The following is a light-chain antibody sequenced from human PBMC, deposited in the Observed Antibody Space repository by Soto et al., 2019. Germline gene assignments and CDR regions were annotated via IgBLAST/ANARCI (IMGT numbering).Light chain of an antibody. Sequence: EIVMTQSPATLSVSPGERATLSCRASQSISSNLAWYQQKPGPAPRLLMFRTSSRATGFPARFSGSGSGTEFNLTISSLQSEDFGVYYCQQYNNWPRATFGGGTKVDIK. V-gene: IGKV3-15*01. CDR3: QQYNNWPRAT. CDR2: RTS. J-gene: IGKJ4*01. CDR1: QSISSN.